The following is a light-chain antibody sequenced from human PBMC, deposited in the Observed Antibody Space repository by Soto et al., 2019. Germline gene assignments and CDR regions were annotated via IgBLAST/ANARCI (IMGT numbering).Light chain of an antibody. V-gene: IGLV2-11*01. J-gene: IGLJ1*01. CDR3: CSYAGTYSYV. CDR2: DVS. Sequence: QSALTQPRSVSGSPGQSVTISCTGTSSDVGGYNYVSWYQQHPGKAPKLIIYDVSERPSGVPDRFSGSKSGNTASLTISGLQAEDEADYYCCSYAGTYSYVFGTGTKVTV. CDR1: SSDVGGYNY.